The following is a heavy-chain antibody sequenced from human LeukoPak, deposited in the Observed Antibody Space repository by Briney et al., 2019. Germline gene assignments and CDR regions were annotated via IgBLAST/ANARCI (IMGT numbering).Heavy chain of an antibody. V-gene: IGHV4-59*11. J-gene: IGHJ6*03. D-gene: IGHD3-9*01. CDR3: ARDLDYDYYYYMDV. CDR1: GGSISSHY. CDR2: IYYSGST. Sequence: PSETLSLTCTVSGGSISSHYWSWIRQPPGKGLEWIGYIYYSGSTNYNPSLKSRVTISVDTSKNQFSLKLSSVTAADTAVYYCARDLDYDYYYYMDVWGKRITVTVSS.